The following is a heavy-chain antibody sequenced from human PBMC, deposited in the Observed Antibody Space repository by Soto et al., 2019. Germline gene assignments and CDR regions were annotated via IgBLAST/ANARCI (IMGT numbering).Heavy chain of an antibody. CDR1: GGSISSPSYY. J-gene: IGHJ4*02. CDR3: ARLPGIMTFRLEY. D-gene: IGHD3-10*01. V-gene: IGHV4-39*01. Sequence: PSETLSLTCSVSGGSISSPSYYWGWILHPPGKGLEWIGSIYYSVNTYYNPSLKSRVTIFVDTSRNQLSLKVNSVTAADTAVYFCARLPGIMTFRLEYWGKESLVNISS. CDR2: IYYSVNT.